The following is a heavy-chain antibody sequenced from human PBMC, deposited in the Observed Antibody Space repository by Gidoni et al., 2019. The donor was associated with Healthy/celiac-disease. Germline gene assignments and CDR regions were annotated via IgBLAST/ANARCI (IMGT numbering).Heavy chain of an antibody. CDR2: ISSSSSYI. CDR1: GLTFSSYR. D-gene: IGHD3-3*01. V-gene: IGHV3-21*01. CDR3: ARASA. Sequence: EVQLVESGGGLVKHGGYRSPSCAASGLTFSSYRMNWVRQAPGRGLGWVSSISSSSSYIYYADSVKGRFTISRDNAKNSLYLQMNSLRAEDTAVYYCARASAWGQGTLVTVSS. J-gene: IGHJ5*02.